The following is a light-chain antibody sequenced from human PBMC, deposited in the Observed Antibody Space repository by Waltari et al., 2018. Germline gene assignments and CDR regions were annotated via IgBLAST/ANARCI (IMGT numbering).Light chain of an antibody. CDR1: QSVRSY. V-gene: IGKV3-11*01. CDR3: QQRSSWPRAT. CDR2: EAS. J-gene: IGKJ4*01. Sequence: EIVLTQSPDTLSVSPGERATLSCRASQSVRSYLAWYQQKPGQAPRLLIYEASNRATGIPARFSGSGSGTDFSLTISSLEPEDFAVYYCQQRSSWPRATFGGGTKVEIK.